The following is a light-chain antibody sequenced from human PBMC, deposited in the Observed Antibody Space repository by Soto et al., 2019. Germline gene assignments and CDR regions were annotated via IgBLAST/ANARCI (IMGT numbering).Light chain of an antibody. CDR3: QQYNSYSWLT. CDR1: RSISSR. Sequence: DIQMTQSPSTLSASVGDRVTITCRASRSISSRLAWYQQKPGKAPKLLIYDASSLVSGVPSRFSGSASGTEFTLTISSLQPDDFATYYCQQYNSYSWLTFGGGTKVDIK. CDR2: DAS. J-gene: IGKJ4*01. V-gene: IGKV1-5*01.